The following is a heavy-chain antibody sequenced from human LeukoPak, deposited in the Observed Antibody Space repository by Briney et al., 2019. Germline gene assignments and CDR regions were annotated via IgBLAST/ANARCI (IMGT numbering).Heavy chain of an antibody. D-gene: IGHD2-2*01. CDR2: IYPGDSDT. CDR3: AKLVVPAANSRYFDY. J-gene: IGHJ4*02. CDR1: GYSFTSYW. Sequence: GESLQISCKGSGYSFTSYWIAWVRQRPGKGLGWMGIIYPGDSDTRYSPSFQGQVTISADKSISTAYLQWSSLKASDTAMYYCAKLVVPAANSRYFDYWGQGTLVTVSS. V-gene: IGHV5-51*01.